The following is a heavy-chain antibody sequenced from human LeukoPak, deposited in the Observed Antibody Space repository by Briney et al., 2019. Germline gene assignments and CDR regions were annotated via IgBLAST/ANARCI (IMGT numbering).Heavy chain of an antibody. D-gene: IGHD3-9*01. V-gene: IGHV4-31*03. Sequence: SETLSLTCTVSGGSISSGGYYWSWIRQHPGKGLEWIGYIYYSGSTYYNPSLKSRITILLDTSKNQISLKLSSVTAADTAVYYCPRGSYDILTGYSTLGEYWGQGTLVTVSS. CDR2: IYYSGST. CDR3: PRGSYDILTGYSTLGEY. J-gene: IGHJ4*02. CDR1: GGSISSGGYY.